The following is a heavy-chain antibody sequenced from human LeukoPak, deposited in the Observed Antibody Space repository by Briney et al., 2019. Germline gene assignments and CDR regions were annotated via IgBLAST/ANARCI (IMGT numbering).Heavy chain of an antibody. CDR2: IYITGST. V-gene: IGHV4-4*07. CDR3: ARLKYYDSTGYSPGYYMDV. Sequence: SETLSLTCTVSGGSIINYYWSWIRQAAGTGLEWVGRIYITGSTNYNPSLQSRLSMSVDTSKNQFSLRLSSVTAADTAVYYCARLKYYDSTGYSPGYYMDVWGKGITVTVSS. CDR1: GGSIINYY. J-gene: IGHJ6*03. D-gene: IGHD3-22*01.